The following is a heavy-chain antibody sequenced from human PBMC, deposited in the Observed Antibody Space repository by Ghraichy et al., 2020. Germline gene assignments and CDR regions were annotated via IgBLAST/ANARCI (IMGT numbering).Heavy chain of an antibody. Sequence: LSLTCVASGFTFSTYNMNWVRQAPGKGLEWVSSIGSDSYTYYADSVRGRFTISRDNAKTSLFLQMNSLRAEDTAVYYCAREPRSKQMEDWGQGTLVTVSS. CDR2: IGSDSYT. D-gene: IGHD6-13*01. V-gene: IGHV3-21*01. CDR1: GFTFSTYN. CDR3: AREPRSKQMED. J-gene: IGHJ4*02.